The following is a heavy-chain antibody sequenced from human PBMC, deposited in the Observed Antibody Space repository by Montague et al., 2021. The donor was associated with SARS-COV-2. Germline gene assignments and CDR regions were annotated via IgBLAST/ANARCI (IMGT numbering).Heavy chain of an antibody. J-gene: IGHJ3*02. Sequence: SETLSLTCTASGGSIGAYYWSWIRQPPGKGLEWIGYIYNSGSTNQNPSLESRVTMSVDTSKNQFSLKLNSVTAADTAVYYCARHGGNDAFDIWGRGTMVTAAS. CDR3: ARHGGNDAFDI. D-gene: IGHD4-23*01. CDR2: IYNSGST. CDR1: GGSIGAYY. V-gene: IGHV4-59*01.